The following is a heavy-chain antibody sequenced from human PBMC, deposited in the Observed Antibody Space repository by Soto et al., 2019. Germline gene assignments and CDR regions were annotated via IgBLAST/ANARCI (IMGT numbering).Heavy chain of an antibody. Sequence: PSETLSLTCTVSGGSISSYYWSWIRQPAGKGLEWIGRIYTSGSTNYNPSLKSRVTMSVDTSKNQFSLKLSSVTAADTAVYYCARDVRKNNWYYPSSHFDYWGQGTLVTVYS. V-gene: IGHV4-4*07. CDR2: IYTSGST. CDR3: ARDVRKNNWYYPSSHFDY. CDR1: GGSISSYY. J-gene: IGHJ4*02. D-gene: IGHD1-7*01.